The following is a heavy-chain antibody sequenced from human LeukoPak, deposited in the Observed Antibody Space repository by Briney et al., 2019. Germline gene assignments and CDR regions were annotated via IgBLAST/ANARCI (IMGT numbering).Heavy chain of an antibody. J-gene: IGHJ5*02. Sequence: PGGSLRLSCAASGFPSPSGLSFNNYAMAWVRQAPGKGLQWVSGISGSGASTYYSESVKGRFTISRDNSKNTLYPQMNNLRAEDTALYYCAKGASSAWLLYWFDPWGQGTLVTVSP. D-gene: IGHD3-22*01. V-gene: IGHV3-23*01. CDR3: AKGASSAWLLYWFDP. CDR2: ISGSGAST. CDR1: GFPSPSGLSFNNYA.